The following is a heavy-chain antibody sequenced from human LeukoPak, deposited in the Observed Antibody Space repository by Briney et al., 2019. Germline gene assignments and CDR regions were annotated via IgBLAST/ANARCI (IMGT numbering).Heavy chain of an antibody. V-gene: IGHV1-2*02. D-gene: IGHD7-27*01. CDR2: INPNSGGT. CDR3: ARDHWGADQFDP. Sequence: ASVKVSFKASGYTFTVYYMHWVRQAPGQGLEWMGWINPNSGGTNYAQKFQGRVTMTSDTSINTAYMELSRLRSDDTAVYYCARDHWGADQFDPWGQGTLVTVSS. CDR1: GYTFTVYY. J-gene: IGHJ5*02.